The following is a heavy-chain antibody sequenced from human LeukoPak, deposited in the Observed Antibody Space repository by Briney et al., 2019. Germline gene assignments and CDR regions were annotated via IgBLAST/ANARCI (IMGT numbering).Heavy chain of an antibody. CDR1: GGSISSSSYY. J-gene: IGHJ3*02. CDR3: ARLLKSRPHDYGDYGDAFDI. V-gene: IGHV4-39*07. Sequence: SETLSLTCTVSGGSISSSSYYWGWLRQPPGKGLEWIGSIYYSGSTYYNPSLKNRVTISVDTSKNQFSLKLSSVTAADTAVYYCARLLKSRPHDYGDYGDAFDIWGQGTMVTVSS. D-gene: IGHD4-17*01. CDR2: IYYSGST.